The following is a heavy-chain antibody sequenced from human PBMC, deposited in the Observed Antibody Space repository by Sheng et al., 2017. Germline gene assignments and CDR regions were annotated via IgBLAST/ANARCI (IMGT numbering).Heavy chain of an antibody. Sequence: QVQLVQSGAEVKKPGASVKVSCKASGYTFTSYGISWVRQAPGQGLEWMGWISAYNGNTNYAQKLQGRVTMTTDTSTSTAYMELRSLRSDDTAVYYCARDLISPQAEPVSGMDVWGQGTTVTVSS. CDR1: GYTFTSYG. V-gene: IGHV1-18*01. D-gene: IGHD3-16*01. J-gene: IGHJ6*02. CDR3: ARDLISPQAEPVSGMDV. CDR2: ISAYNGNT.